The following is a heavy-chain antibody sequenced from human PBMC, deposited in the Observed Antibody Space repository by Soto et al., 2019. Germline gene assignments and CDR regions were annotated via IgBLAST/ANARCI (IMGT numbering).Heavy chain of an antibody. Sequence: GGSLRLSCIASGFTFSSHGMHWVRQAPGKGLGWVAVMWFAGSNKYYADSVKGRFTVSRDNSKNTLYLQMNSLRAEDTAVYYCVSSGRGDFTAMVNYFYYGMDVGGQGTTVTVSS. CDR2: MWFAGSNK. CDR1: GFTFSSHG. V-gene: IGHV3-33*01. J-gene: IGHJ6*02. D-gene: IGHD5-18*01. CDR3: VSSGRGDFTAMVNYFYYGMDV.